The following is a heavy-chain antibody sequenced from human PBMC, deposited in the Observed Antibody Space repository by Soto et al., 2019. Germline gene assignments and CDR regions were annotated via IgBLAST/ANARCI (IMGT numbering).Heavy chain of an antibody. CDR1: GFAFSNYG. V-gene: IGHV3-30*18. D-gene: IGHD2-2*01. J-gene: IGHJ4*02. CDR2: ISYDGNTK. Sequence: GGSLRLSCAASGFAFSNYGMHWVRQAPGKGLEWVAVISYDGNTKLYADSVKGRFTISRDNSKSTLDLQMNSLRAEDTAVYYCAKDKFSDLVHQLDCWGQGALVTVSS. CDR3: AKDKFSDLVHQLDC.